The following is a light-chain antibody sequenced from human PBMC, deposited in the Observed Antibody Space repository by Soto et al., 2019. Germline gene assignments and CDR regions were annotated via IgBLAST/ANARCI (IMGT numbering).Light chain of an antibody. CDR1: QNINNW. Sequence: DIQMTQSPSTLSASVGDRVTITCRASQNINNWLAWYQQKPGKAPKLLIYKASTLESGVPSRFSGSGFGTEFTLTISTLQLDDFATYYCQQYNTYPFTFGPGAKVDIK. CDR3: QQYNTYPFT. V-gene: IGKV1-5*03. CDR2: KAS. J-gene: IGKJ3*01.